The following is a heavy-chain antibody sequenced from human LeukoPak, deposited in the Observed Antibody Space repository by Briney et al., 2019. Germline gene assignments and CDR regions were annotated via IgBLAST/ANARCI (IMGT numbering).Heavy chain of an antibody. CDR1: GGSLSGYY. J-gene: IGHJ4*02. CDR2: INHSGST. CDR3: ARKLLGSHIRVFDY. Sequence: PSETLSLTCAVYGGSLSGYYWSWIRQPPGKGLEWIGEINHSGSTNYNPSLKSRVTISVDTSKNQFSLKLSSVTAADTAVYYCARKLLGSHIRVFDYWGQGTLVTVSS. V-gene: IGHV4-34*01. D-gene: IGHD2-21*01.